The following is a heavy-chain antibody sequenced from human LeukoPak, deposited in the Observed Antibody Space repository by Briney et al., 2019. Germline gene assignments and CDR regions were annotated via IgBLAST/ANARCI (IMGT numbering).Heavy chain of an antibody. Sequence: ASVKVSCKASGYTFTTYGISWVRQAPGQGLEWMGWSSPCNGNTNYAQKLRGRVTMTTDTSTSTAYMELRSLRSDDTAVYYCARGGTSGWRTPSDDYWGQGTLVTVSS. J-gene: IGHJ4*02. V-gene: IGHV1-18*01. CDR1: GYTFTTYG. CDR2: SSPCNGNT. D-gene: IGHD6-19*01. CDR3: ARGGTSGWRTPSDDY.